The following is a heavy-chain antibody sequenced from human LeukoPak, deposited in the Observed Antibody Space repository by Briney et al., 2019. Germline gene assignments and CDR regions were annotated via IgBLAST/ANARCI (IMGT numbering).Heavy chain of an antibody. V-gene: IGHV3-21*04. J-gene: IGHJ4*02. CDR1: GFTFSSYS. D-gene: IGHD2-15*01. CDR2: ISSSSSYI. CDR3: AKSPAGLLLGLVDY. Sequence: GGSLRLSCAASGFTFSSYSMNWVRQAPGKGLEWVSSISSSSSYIYYADSVKGRFTISRDNAKNSLYLQMNSLRAEDTALYYCAKSPAGLLLGLVDYWGQGTLVTVSS.